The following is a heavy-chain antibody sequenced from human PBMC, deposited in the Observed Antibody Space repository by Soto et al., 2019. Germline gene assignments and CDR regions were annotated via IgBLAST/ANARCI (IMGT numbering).Heavy chain of an antibody. CDR1: GGTFSSYA. CDR2: IIPIFGTA. D-gene: IGHD3-3*01. J-gene: IGHJ6*02. V-gene: IGHV1-69*13. Sequence: GASVKVSCKASGGTFSSYAISWVRQAPEQGLEWMGGIIPIFGTANYAQKFQGRVTITADESTSTAYMELSSLRSEDTAVYYCAITYYDFWSGSGSYYGMDVWGQGTTVTVSS. CDR3: AITYYDFWSGSGSYYGMDV.